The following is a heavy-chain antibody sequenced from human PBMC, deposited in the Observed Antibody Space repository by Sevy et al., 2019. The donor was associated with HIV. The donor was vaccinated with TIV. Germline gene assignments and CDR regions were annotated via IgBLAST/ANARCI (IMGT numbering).Heavy chain of an antibody. CDR2: INPNSGGT. V-gene: IGHV1-2*04. CDR1: GYTFTGYY. Sequence: ASVKVSCKASGYTFTGYYMHWVRQAPGQGLEWMGWINPNSGGTNYAQKFKGWVTMTRDTSISTAYMELSRLRSDDTAVYYCARGGLAAKYYFDYWGQGTLVTVSS. CDR3: ARGGLAAKYYFDY. J-gene: IGHJ4*02. D-gene: IGHD6-13*01.